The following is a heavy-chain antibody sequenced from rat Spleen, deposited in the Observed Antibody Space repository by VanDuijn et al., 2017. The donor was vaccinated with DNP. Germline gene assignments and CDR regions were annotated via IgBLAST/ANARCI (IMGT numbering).Heavy chain of an antibody. Sequence: EVQLQESGPGLVKPSQSLSLTCSVTGFSITRSYRWNWIRKFPGNKMEWMGYISYSGGTGYNPSLKSRISITRDTSKNQFFLQVNSVTTEDTATYYCARLGTQGFTYWGQGTLVTVSS. D-gene: IGHD1-5*01. CDR3: ARLGTQGFTY. V-gene: IGHV3-3*01. CDR1: GFSITRSYR. J-gene: IGHJ3*01. CDR2: ISYSGGT.